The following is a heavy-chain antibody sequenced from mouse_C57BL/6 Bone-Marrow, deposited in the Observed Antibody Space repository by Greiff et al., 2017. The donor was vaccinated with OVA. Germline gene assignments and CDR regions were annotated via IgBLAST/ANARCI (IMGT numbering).Heavy chain of an antibody. V-gene: IGHV1-64*01. Sequence: VQLQQPGAELVKPGASVKLSCKASGYTFTSYWMHWVKQRPGQGLEWIGMIHPNSGSTNYNEKFKSKATLTVNNSSSTAYMQLSSLTSEDSAVYYCAGAPYFPFVWGTGTTVTVSS. CDR2: IHPNSGST. J-gene: IGHJ1*03. CDR3: AGAPYFPFV. D-gene: IGHD2-10*01. CDR1: GYTFTSYW.